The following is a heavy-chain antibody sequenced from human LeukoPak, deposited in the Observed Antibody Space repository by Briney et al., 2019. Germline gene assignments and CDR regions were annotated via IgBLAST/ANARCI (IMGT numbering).Heavy chain of an antibody. CDR2: IVVGSGKT. V-gene: IGHV1-58*01. CDR1: GFTFTTSV. J-gene: IGHJ1*01. D-gene: IGHD3-10*01. Sequence: SAKVSCKAPGFTFTTSVVQWVPQARGQRLGWMGWIVVGSGKTNYEQKFQERVTITRDMSISTVYMELSSLRSEDTAVYYCAAAQNYYGSGREYFQHWGQGTLVTVSS. CDR3: AAAQNYYGSGREYFQH.